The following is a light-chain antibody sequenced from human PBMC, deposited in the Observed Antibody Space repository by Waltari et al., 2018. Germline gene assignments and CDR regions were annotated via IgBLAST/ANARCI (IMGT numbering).Light chain of an antibody. J-gene: IGKJ4*01. CDR1: QTINNNS. Sequence: IVLTQSPDTLSFSPGQRATLSSRASQTINNNSLVWYQQKPGQAPTLMIHGASSMATGFPDRFSGSGSGTEFTLTISSLQPEDSAVYYCQQYDGSVLTFGGGTKVEI. V-gene: IGKV3-20*01. CDR3: QQYDGSVLT. CDR2: GAS.